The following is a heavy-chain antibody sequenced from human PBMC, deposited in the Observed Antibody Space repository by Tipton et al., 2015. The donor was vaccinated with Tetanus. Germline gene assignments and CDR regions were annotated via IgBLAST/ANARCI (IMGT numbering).Heavy chain of an antibody. CDR2: IYYSGST. J-gene: IGHJ6*02. D-gene: IGHD5-12*01. V-gene: IGHV4-59*01. CDR1: GGSISSYY. Sequence: LSLTCTVSGGSISSYYWSWIRQPPGKGLEWIGYIYYSGSTNYNPSLKSRVTISVDTSKNQFSLKLSSVTAADTAVYYCGRGVGTYHYYYGMDVWGQGTTVTVSS. CDR3: GRGVGTYHYYYGMDV.